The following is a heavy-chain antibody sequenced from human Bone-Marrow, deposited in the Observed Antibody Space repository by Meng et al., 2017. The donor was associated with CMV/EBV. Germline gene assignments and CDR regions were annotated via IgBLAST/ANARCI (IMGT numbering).Heavy chain of an antibody. D-gene: IGHD1-14*01. Sequence: GGSLRLSCAASGFTFSNYAMSWVRQAPGKGLEWVSLIYRGGTSQDYADSVKGRLIVSRDNSKNILYLEMNSLRAEDTAVYYCAKDGEVPVGIFDSWGQGTLVTGSS. J-gene: IGHJ4*02. CDR2: IYRGGTSQ. CDR3: AKDGEVPVGIFDS. CDR1: GFTFSNYA. V-gene: IGHV3-23*03.